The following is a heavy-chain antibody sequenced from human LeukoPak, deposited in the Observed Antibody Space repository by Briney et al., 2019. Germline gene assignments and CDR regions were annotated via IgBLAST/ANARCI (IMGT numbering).Heavy chain of an antibody. V-gene: IGHV4-30-4*01. CDR1: GGSISSGDYY. CDR2: IYYSGST. D-gene: IGHD3-22*01. CDR3: ARDYYDSSGYYLGNWFDP. J-gene: IGHJ5*02. Sequence: SETLSLTCTVSGGSISSGDYYWSWIRQPPGKGLEWIGYIYYSGSTYYNPSLKSRVTISLDRSKNQFSLKLSSVTAADTAVYYCARDYYDSSGYYLGNWFDPWGQGTLVTVSS.